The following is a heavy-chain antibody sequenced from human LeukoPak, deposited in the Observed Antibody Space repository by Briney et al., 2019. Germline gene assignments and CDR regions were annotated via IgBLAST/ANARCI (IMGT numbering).Heavy chain of an antibody. CDR1: GGSFSSYT. CDR2: IIPIFGSA. J-gene: IGHJ6*03. Sequence: SVKVSCKASGGSFSSYTINWVRQAPGQGLEWMGGIIPIFGSATYAQKFQGRVSITTDESTSTAYLELSSLRSDDTAVFYFARALAPPLGVLTVGDFYYYMDVWGKGTTVTVSS. V-gene: IGHV1-69*05. CDR3: ARALAPPLGVLTVGDFYYYMDV. D-gene: IGHD3-3*01.